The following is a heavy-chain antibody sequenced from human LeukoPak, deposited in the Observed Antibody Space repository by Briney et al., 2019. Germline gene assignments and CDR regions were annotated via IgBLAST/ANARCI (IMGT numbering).Heavy chain of an antibody. D-gene: IGHD4-17*01. V-gene: IGHV3-15*01. CDR2: IRSKTDGGTT. CDR3: TTTVTTDSDY. Sequence: GGSLRLSCAASGFTFSSYWMSWVRQAPGKGLEWVGRIRSKTDGGTTDFAAPVQGRFSISRDDSKNTLYLQMNSLKTEDTGVYYCTTTVTTDSDYWGQGTLVTVSS. J-gene: IGHJ4*02. CDR1: GFTFSSYW.